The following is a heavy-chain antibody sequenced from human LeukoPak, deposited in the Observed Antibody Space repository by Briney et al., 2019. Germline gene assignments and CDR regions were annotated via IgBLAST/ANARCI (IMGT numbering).Heavy chain of an antibody. CDR3: AREKFPTVSTPQPYHYYGMDV. V-gene: IGHV1-46*01. D-gene: IGHD4-17*01. Sequence: SVHVSCQGCRYTYISYYIHWVRQPPGRGREWMGIINTSGGSTSYVQKFQGRVTMTSDTSTSTVYRELSSLRSENTAVYYCAREKFPTVSTPQPYHYYGMDVWGQGTTVTVSS. CDR2: INTSGGST. J-gene: IGHJ6*02. CDR1: RYTYISYY.